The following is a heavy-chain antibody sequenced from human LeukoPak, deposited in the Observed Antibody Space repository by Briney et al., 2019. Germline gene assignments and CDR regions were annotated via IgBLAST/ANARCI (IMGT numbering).Heavy chain of an antibody. D-gene: IGHD4-11*01. V-gene: IGHV1-18*01. CDR3: ARDDNYGIFVNVDY. CDR2: ISTSTGDT. CDR1: GYSFILYG. J-gene: IGHJ4*02. Sequence: AASVKVSCTTSGYSFILYGISWVRQAPGKGPEWMGWISTSTGDTKYTQKFQGRVTLTTDTSTSTAYMELSSLRSDDTAVYYCARDDNYGIFVNVDYWGQGTLLTVSS.